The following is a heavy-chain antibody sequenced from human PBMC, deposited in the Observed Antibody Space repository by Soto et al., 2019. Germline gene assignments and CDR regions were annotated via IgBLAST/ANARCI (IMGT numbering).Heavy chain of an antibody. V-gene: IGHV3-30*18. D-gene: IGHD3-10*01. CDR1: GFTFSNYG. CDR3: AKDNGWQIPYGHFDY. J-gene: IGHJ4*02. Sequence: QVQLVESGGGVVQPGRSLRLSCAASGFTFSNYGMHWVRQAPGKGLEWVAVISYDGNNKYYADSVKGRFTISRDDSKNTLFLQVHSLRPEDTAVYYCAKDNGWQIPYGHFDYWGQGTLVTVSS. CDR2: ISYDGNNK.